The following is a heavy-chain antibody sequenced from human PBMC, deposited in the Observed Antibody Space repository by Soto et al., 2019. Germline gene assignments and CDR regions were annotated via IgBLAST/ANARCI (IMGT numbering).Heavy chain of an antibody. CDR2: IYPGDSDT. D-gene: IGHD1-26*01. CDR3: ARRKWELTSFIDY. V-gene: IGHV5-51*01. CDR1: GXXXXSXX. J-gene: IGHJ4*02. Sequence: PGESLTLSXXXSGXXXXSXXXGWVRXMPGKGLEWMGIIYPGDSDTRYSPSFQGQVTISADKAISTAYLQWSSLKASDTAMYYCARRKWELTSFIDYWGQGTLVTVSS.